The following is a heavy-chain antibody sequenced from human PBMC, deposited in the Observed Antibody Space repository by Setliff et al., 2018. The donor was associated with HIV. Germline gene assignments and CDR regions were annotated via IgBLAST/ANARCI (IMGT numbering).Heavy chain of an antibody. CDR1: GYTFTTYA. J-gene: IGHJ5*02. CDR2: INTGNGNT. V-gene: IGHV1-3*03. D-gene: IGHD2-21*02. Sequence: ASVKVSCKASGYTFTTYAIHWVRQAPGQRLEWMGWINTGNGNTRYSQEFQGRVTMTGNTSISTAYMELSSLRAEDTAVYYCVRDSDFYRFDHWGQGILVTVSS. CDR3: VRDSDFYRFDH.